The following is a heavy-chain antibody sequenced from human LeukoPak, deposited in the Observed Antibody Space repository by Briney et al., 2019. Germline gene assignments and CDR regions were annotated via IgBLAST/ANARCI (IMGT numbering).Heavy chain of an antibody. CDR3: ARQGGAYYYDSSATDAFDI. V-gene: IGHV5-51*01. CDR2: IHPGDSDT. Sequence: GESLKISCKGSGYSFTSYWIGWVRQMPGKGLEWMGIIHPGDSDTRYSPSFQGQVTISADKSISTAYLQWSSLKASDTAMYYCARQGGAYYYDSSATDAFDIWGQGTMVTVSS. D-gene: IGHD3-22*01. CDR1: GYSFTSYW. J-gene: IGHJ3*02.